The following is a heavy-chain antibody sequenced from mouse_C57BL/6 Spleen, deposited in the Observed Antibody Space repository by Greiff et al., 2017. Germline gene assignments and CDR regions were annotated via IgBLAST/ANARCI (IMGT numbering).Heavy chain of an antibody. CDR3: ASVYCSVYAKDY. D-gene: IGHD1-1*01. CDR2: IDPSDSET. J-gene: IGHJ4*01. Sequence: QVQLQQSGAELVRPGSSVKLSCKASGYTFTSYWMHWVKQRPIQGLEWIGNIDPSDSETHYNQKFKDKATLTVDKSSSTAYLHLSSLTSEDSAVYFFASVYCSVYAKDYWGQGTSVTVSS. V-gene: IGHV1-52*01. CDR1: GYTFTSYW.